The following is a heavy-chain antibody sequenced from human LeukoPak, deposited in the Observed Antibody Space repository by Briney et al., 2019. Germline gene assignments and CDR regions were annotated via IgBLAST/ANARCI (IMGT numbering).Heavy chain of an antibody. Sequence: SVKVSCKASGYTFTGYYMHWVRQAPGQGLEWMGGIIPIFGTANYAQKFQGRVTITADESTSTAYMELSSLRSDDTAMYYCARMWSTATSGWNWFDPWGQGTLVTVSS. J-gene: IGHJ5*02. V-gene: IGHV1-69*13. CDR2: IIPIFGTA. CDR1: GYTFTGYY. CDR3: ARMWSTATSGWNWFDP. D-gene: IGHD6-13*01.